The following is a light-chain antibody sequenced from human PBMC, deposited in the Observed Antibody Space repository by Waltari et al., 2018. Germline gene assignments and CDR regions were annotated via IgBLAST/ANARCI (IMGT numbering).Light chain of an antibody. CDR2: DVS. J-gene: IGLJ3*02. Sequence: QSALTQPAAVSGSPGQSVTIPCTGASSDIGRYDIVSWYQQHPGNVPKHVISDVSKRPSGVADRFSGSKSGDTASLTISGLQFEDEADYYCCSYAGNYVWVFGGGTRLTVL. CDR3: CSYAGNYVWV. CDR1: SSDIGRYDI. V-gene: IGLV2-23*02.